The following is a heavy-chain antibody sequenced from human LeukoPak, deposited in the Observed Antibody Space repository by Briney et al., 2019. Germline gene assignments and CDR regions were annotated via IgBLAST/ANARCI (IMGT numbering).Heavy chain of an antibody. J-gene: IGHJ4*02. D-gene: IGHD3-22*01. CDR2: ISSSSSYI. CDR1: GFTFSSYS. V-gene: IGHV3-21*01. Sequence: GGSLRLSCAASGFTFSSYSMNWVRQAPGKGLEWGSSISSSSSYIYYADSVKGRFTISRDNAKNSLYLQMNSLRAEDTAVYYCARDWRYYYDSSAGGYWGQGTLVTVSS. CDR3: ARDWRYYYDSSAGGY.